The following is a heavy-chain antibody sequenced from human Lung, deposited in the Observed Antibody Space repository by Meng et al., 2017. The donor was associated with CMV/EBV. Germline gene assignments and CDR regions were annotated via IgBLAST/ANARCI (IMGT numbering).Heavy chain of an antibody. D-gene: IGHD3-22*01. Sequence: GQLVQSGSGLKKPGASVKVSCQVSGYTFTSYAMNWVRQAPGQGLEWMAWINTNTGNPTYAQGFTGRFVFSVDTSVSTAYLQISSIKAEDTAVYYCARGDYYDSSGLDYWGQGTLVTVSS. CDR2: INTNTGNP. CDR1: GYTFTSYA. J-gene: IGHJ4*02. CDR3: ARGDYYDSSGLDY. V-gene: IGHV7-4-1*02.